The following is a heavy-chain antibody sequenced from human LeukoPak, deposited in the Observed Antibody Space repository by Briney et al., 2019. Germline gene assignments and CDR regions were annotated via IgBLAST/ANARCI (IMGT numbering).Heavy chain of an antibody. CDR1: GGSFSNYC. D-gene: IGHD3-22*01. J-gene: IGHJ4*02. CDR3: ARCRQPITYYYDSSGYGYFDY. V-gene: IGHV4-34*01. CDR2: ICHGGTT. Sequence: SETLSLTCAVYGGSFSNYCWTWIRQTPGRGLEWIGEICHGGTTSYNPSLKSRVTISVDRPKNQFSLRLSSVTAADTAVYYCARCRQPITYYYDSSGYGYFDYWGQGTLVTVSS.